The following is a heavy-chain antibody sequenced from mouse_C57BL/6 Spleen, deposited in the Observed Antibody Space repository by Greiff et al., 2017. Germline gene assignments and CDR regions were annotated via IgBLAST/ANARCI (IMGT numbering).Heavy chain of an antibody. CDR3: ARLGYGSSYRYFDV. CDR2: ISGGGGNT. V-gene: IGHV5-9*01. Sequence: EVHLVESGGGLVKPGGSLKLSCAASGFTFSSYTMSWVRQTPEKRLEWVATISGGGGNTYYPDSVKGRFTISRDNAKNTLYLQMSSLRSEDTALYYCARLGYGSSYRYFDVWGTGTTVTVSS. J-gene: IGHJ1*03. CDR1: GFTFSSYT. D-gene: IGHD1-1*01.